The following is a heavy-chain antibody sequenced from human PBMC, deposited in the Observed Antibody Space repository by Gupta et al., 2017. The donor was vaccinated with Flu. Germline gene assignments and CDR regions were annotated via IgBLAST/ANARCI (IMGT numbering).Heavy chain of an antibody. D-gene: IGHD1-26*01. CDR1: GYIFTSYG. J-gene: IGHJ6*02. Sequence: QVQLVQSAAEVRKPGASVKVSCRTSGYIFTSYGFSWVRQAPGRGLEWMGWISSYTGHTNYARKVQDRVTMTTDTSTNTAHMELRSLRYDDTAIYYCARQVHSGTLVHGMDVWGQGTTVIVSS. V-gene: IGHV1-18*01. CDR2: ISSYTGHT. CDR3: ARQVHSGTLVHGMDV.